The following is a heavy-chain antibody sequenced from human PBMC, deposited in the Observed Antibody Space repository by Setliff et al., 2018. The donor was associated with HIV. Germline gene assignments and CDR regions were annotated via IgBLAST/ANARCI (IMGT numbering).Heavy chain of an antibody. Sequence: ASVKVSCKASGYTFTSYPMHWVRQAPGRGLEWMGVINTSGGSAGYAEKFRGRVTMTRDTSTSTVYMDLRNLRSEDTAVYYCAREGNWNYAPYYFDYWGQGTLVTVSS. J-gene: IGHJ4*02. CDR2: INTSGGSA. CDR3: AREGNWNYAPYYFDY. CDR1: GYTFTSYP. D-gene: IGHD1-7*01. V-gene: IGHV1-46*01.